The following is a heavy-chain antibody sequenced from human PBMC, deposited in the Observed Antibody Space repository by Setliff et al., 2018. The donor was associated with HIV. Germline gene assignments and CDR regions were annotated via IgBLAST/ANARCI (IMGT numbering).Heavy chain of an antibody. CDR2: IRYDGSNK. J-gene: IGHJ6*02. CDR3: AKDRWFGELYIDSYGMDV. D-gene: IGHD3-10*01. Sequence: QPGGSLRLSCAASGFTFSSYGMHWVRQAPGKGLEWVAFIRYDGSNKYYADSVKGRFTISRDNSKNTLYLQMNSLRAEDTAVYYCAKDRWFGELYIDSYGMDVWGQGTTVTVSS. CDR1: GFTFSSYG. V-gene: IGHV3-30*02.